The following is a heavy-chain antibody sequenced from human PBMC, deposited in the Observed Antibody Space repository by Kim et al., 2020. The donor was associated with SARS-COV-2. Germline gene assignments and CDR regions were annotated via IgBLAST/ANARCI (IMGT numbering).Heavy chain of an antibody. CDR1: GFTFSSYS. CDR2: ISSSSSYI. J-gene: IGHJ3*02. D-gene: IGHD6-19*01. CDR3: ARAQGSSGWYGLEAFDI. Sequence: GGSLRLSCAASGFTFSSYSMNWVRQAPGKGLEWVSSISSSSSYIYYADAVKGRFTISRDNAKNSLYLQMNSLRAEDTAVYYCARAQGSSGWYGLEAFDIWGQGTMGTVSS. V-gene: IGHV3-21*01.